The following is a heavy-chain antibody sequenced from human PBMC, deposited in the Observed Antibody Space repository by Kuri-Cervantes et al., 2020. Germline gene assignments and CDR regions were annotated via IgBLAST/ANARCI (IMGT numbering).Heavy chain of an antibody. CDR3: TRDVPYYYDSGSSGY. CDR1: GFTFSSYS. CDR2: ISSSSSYI. D-gene: IGHD3-10*01. Sequence: GESLKISCAASGFTFSSYSMNWVRQAPGKGLEWVSSISSSSSYIYYADSVKGRFTISRANVKNSLYLQMNSMRAEDTAVYYCTRDVPYYYDSGSSGYWGQGTLVTVSS. J-gene: IGHJ4*02. V-gene: IGHV3-21*01.